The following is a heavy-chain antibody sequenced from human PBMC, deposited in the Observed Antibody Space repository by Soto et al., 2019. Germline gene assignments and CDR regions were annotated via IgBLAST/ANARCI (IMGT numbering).Heavy chain of an antibody. CDR1: GYSFTKYW. Sequence: GESLKISCKGSGYSFTKYWIGWVRQMPGKGLEWMAIIYPDESDTRYSPSFQGQVTISADKSISTAYLQWSSLKASDTAMYYCARWITGTTFVVDPWGQGTLVTVSS. CDR2: IYPDESDT. D-gene: IGHD1-7*01. J-gene: IGHJ5*02. V-gene: IGHV5-51*01. CDR3: ARWITGTTFVVDP.